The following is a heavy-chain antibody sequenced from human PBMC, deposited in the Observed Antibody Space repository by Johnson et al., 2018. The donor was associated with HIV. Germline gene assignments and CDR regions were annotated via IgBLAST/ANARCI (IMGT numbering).Heavy chain of an antibody. V-gene: IGHV3-30-3*01. CDR3: ARDRSSGWYGRVDAFDL. CDR1: GFTFSSYA. CDR2: ISYDGSNK. Sequence: QVQLVESGGGVVQPGRSLRLSCAASGFTFSSYAMHWVRQAPGKGLEWVAVISYDGSNKYYADSVKGRFTISRDNSKNTLYLQMNSLRAEDTAVYYCARDRSSGWYGRVDAFDLWGQGTMVTISS. D-gene: IGHD6-19*01. J-gene: IGHJ3*01.